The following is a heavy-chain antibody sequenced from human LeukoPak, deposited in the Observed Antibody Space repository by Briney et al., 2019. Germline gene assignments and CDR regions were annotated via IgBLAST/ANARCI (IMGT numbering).Heavy chain of an antibody. CDR2: INPSGGST. CDR3: ARDSLYGVVDY. D-gene: IGHD4-17*01. Sequence: ASVKVSCKTSGYTFTSYYIHWVRQAPRQGLEWMGIINPSGGSTSYAQKFQGRVTMTRDTSTSTVYMYLSSLRSEDTAEYYCARDSLYGVVDYWGQGTLVTVSS. CDR1: GYTFTSYY. V-gene: IGHV1-46*01. J-gene: IGHJ4*02.